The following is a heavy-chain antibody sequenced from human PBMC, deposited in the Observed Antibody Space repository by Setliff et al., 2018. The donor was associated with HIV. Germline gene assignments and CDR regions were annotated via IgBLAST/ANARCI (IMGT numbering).Heavy chain of an antibody. CDR1: GYTFTHYA. J-gene: IGHJ4*02. CDR2: ISAYNGNT. CDR3: AKDKTEGAMGH. D-gene: IGHD1-26*01. Sequence: ASVKVSCKASGYTFTHYAISWVRQAPGQGLEYLGWISAYNGNTNYAQKFQGRVTMTRDTSTNTAYMEVRSLRPDDTAVYYCAKDKTEGAMGHWCQGTLVTVSS. V-gene: IGHV1-18*01.